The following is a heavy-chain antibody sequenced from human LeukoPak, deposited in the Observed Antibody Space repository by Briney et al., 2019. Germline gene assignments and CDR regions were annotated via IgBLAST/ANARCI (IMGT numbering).Heavy chain of an antibody. CDR1: GFTFSSYE. CDR3: AKAGESSSSEYYYYYTDV. CDR2: ISSSSSTI. J-gene: IGHJ6*03. V-gene: IGHV3-48*03. Sequence: GGSLRLSCAASGFTFSSYEMNWVRQAPGKGLEWVSYISSSSSTIYYADSVKGRFTISRDNAKNSLYLQMNSLRAEDTAVYYCAKAGESSSSEYYYYYTDVWGKGTTVTVSS. D-gene: IGHD6-6*01.